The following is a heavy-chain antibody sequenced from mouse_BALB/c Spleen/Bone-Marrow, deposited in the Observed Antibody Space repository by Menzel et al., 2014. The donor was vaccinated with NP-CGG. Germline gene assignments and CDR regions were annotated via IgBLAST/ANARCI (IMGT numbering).Heavy chain of an antibody. CDR1: GFNIKDTY. D-gene: IGHD1-1*01. CDR3: ARYYYGSSYFDY. J-gene: IGHJ2*01. Sequence: DVQLQESGAELVKPGASVKSSCTASGFNIKDTYMHWVKQRPEQGLEWIGRIDPANGNTKYDPKFQGKATITADTSSNTAYLQLSSLTSEDTAVYYCARYYYGSSYFDYWGEGTTLTVSS. CDR2: IDPANGNT. V-gene: IGHV14-3*02.